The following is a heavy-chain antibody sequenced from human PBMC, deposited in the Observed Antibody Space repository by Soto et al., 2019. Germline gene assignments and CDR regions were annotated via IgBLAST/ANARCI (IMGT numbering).Heavy chain of an antibody. V-gene: IGHV4-59*01. Sequence: TEPLPPTCTVSGGSIRSYCWSWIRQPAGRGLEWMGYIYSSGSTNYNPSLKSRLNISVDTSKNQFSLKMSSVTAADTAVYDCARKYYYDSTGYYPAAFDIWSQGTIVTVS. CDR3: ARKYYYDSTGYYPAAFDI. J-gene: IGHJ3*02. CDR2: IYSSGST. CDR1: GGSIRSYC. D-gene: IGHD3-22*01.